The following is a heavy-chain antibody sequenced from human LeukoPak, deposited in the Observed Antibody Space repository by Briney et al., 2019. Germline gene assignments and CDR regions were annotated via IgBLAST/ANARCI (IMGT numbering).Heavy chain of an antibody. Sequence: GGSLRLSCAASGFIFSGAWMNWVRQNPGKGLEWVGRIKSKTSGGTTDYAAPVKGRFTISRDDSKNILYLQMNGLKIEDTAIYYCTTGVVAAGHDGYWGQGTVVIVSS. D-gene: IGHD3-22*01. J-gene: IGHJ4*02. CDR1: GFIFSGAW. V-gene: IGHV3-15*01. CDR3: TTGVVAAGHDGY. CDR2: IKSKTSGGTT.